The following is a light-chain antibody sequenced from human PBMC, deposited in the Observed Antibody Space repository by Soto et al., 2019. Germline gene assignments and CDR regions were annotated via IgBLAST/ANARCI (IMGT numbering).Light chain of an antibody. CDR3: HQDFNLPWT. J-gene: IGKJ1*01. V-gene: IGKV3-15*01. Sequence: EIVLTQSPGTLSLSPWEIATLSCRASQSVSSNLAWYQQKPGQAPRLLIYGASTRATGIPARFSGSGSGTDFTLTISSLQPEDFAVYFCHQDFNLPWTFGQGTEVDI. CDR2: GAS. CDR1: QSVSSN.